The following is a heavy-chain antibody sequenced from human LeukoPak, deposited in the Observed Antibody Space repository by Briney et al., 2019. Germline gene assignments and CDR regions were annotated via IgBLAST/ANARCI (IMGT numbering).Heavy chain of an antibody. D-gene: IGHD3-22*01. V-gene: IGHV3-33*05. Sequence: GGSLRLSYAASGFTFSSYGMHWVRQAPGKGLEWVAVISYDGSNKYYADSVRDRFTVSRDNSKNTVYLQMNSLRVEDTAVYYCVKDEVYLDSGGYPTPDTTLDYWGQGTLVTVSS. CDR2: ISYDGSNK. CDR3: VKDEVYLDSGGYPTPDTTLDY. CDR1: GFTFSSYG. J-gene: IGHJ4*02.